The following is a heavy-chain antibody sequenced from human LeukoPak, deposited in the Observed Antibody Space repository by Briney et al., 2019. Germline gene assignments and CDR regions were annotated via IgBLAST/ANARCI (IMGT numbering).Heavy chain of an antibody. J-gene: IGHJ3*02. CDR1: GGSVSSGSYY. V-gene: IGHV4-61*01. D-gene: IGHD3-22*01. CDR3: VARDYYDSSGCNAFDI. CDR2: IYYSGST. Sequence: SETLSLTCTVSGGSVSSGSYYWSWIRQPPGKGLEWIGYIYYSGSTNYNPSLKSRVTISVDTSKNQFSLKLSSVTAADTAVYYCVARDYYDSSGCNAFDIWGQGTMVTVSS.